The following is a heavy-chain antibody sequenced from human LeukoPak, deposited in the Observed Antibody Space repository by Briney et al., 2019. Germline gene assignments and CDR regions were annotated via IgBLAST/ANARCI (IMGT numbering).Heavy chain of an antibody. CDR1: GYTFTSYG. J-gene: IGHJ3*02. CDR2: ISAYNGDT. V-gene: IGHV1-18*01. Sequence: ASVKVPCKASGYTFTSYGISWVRQAPGQGLEWMGWISAYNGDTNYAQKFQGRVTMTTDTSTSTAYMELRSLRSDDTAVYYCARDQREAHYYNSSGYYHDAFDIWGQGTMVTVSS. D-gene: IGHD3-22*01. CDR3: ARDQREAHYYNSSGYYHDAFDI.